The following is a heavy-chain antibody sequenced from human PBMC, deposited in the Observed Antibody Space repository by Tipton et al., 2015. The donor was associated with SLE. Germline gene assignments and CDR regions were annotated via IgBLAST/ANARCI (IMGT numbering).Heavy chain of an antibody. J-gene: IGHJ5*02. V-gene: IGHV4-31*03. CDR3: ARGLSPRITMVRGVIDL. CDR2: IYYSGST. CDR1: GGSISSGGYY. Sequence: TLSLTCTVSGGSISSGGYYWSGIRQHPGKGLEWIGYIYYSGSTYYNPSLKRRVTISVDTSKNQFSLKLSSVTAADTAVYYCARGLSPRITMVRGVIDLWGQGTLVTVSS. D-gene: IGHD3-10*01.